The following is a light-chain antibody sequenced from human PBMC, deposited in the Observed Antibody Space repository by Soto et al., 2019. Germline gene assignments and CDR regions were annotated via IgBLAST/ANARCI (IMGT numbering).Light chain of an antibody. CDR3: QQYYSTPLT. CDR2: WAS. CDR1: QNILYSTNNKSY. V-gene: IGKV4-1*01. Sequence: DIVMTQSPDSLAVSLGERATINCKSSQNILYSTNNKSYLAWYQLRRGHAPKQHFDWASTRESGVPDRLSGSGSGTDFTLTINSLQTEDVDIYYCQQYYSTPLTVGGGTDGESK. J-gene: IGKJ4*01.